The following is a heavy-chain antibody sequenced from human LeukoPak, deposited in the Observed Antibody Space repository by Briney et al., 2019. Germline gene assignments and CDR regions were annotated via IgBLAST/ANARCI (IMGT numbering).Heavy chain of an antibody. CDR3: SSPVASAD. D-gene: IGHD6-19*01. V-gene: IGHV3-43*02. CDR1: GFTFDDYA. J-gene: IGHJ4*02. Sequence: GGSLRLSCAASGFTFDDYAMHWVRQAPGKGLEWVSLISGDGGSTYYADSVKGRFTISRDNSKNSLYLQMNSLRTADNALYYCSSPVASADWGEGTLVAVSS. CDR2: ISGDGGST.